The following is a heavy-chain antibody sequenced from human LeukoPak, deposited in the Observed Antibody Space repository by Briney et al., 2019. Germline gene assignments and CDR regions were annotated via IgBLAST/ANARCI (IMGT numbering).Heavy chain of an antibody. D-gene: IGHD2-2*01. V-gene: IGHV5-51*01. Sequence: GESLQISFKGSGYSFTSYWIGWVRRMPGKGREWMGIIYPGDSDTRYSPSFQGQVTISADKSISTAYLQWSSLKASDTAMYYCARHTLGYCSSTSCYPPYYYGMDVWGQGTTVTVSS. CDR1: GYSFTSYW. CDR3: ARHTLGYCSSTSCYPPYYYGMDV. J-gene: IGHJ6*02. CDR2: IYPGDSDT.